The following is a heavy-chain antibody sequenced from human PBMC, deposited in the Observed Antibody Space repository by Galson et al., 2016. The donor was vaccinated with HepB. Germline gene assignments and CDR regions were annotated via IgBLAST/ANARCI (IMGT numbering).Heavy chain of an antibody. J-gene: IGHJ3*02. V-gene: IGHV4-39*07. CDR1: GDSISKTTYW. Sequence: SETLSLTCAVLGDSISKTTYWWGWIRQSPRRGLEWIGSVSYNGDTKYNPALKSRVTMAMDTSKNQVSLKMASVTAVDTAMYYCARDQKGPWLTRAFDIWGQGTMVTVSS. CDR3: ARDQKGPWLTRAFDI. D-gene: IGHD3-9*01. CDR2: VSYNGDT.